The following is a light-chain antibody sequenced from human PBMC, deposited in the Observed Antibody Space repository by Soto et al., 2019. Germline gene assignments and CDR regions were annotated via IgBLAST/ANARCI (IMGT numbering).Light chain of an antibody. CDR2: DVS. V-gene: IGLV2-14*01. J-gene: IGLJ1*01. CDR3: SSYTSMSTFV. CDR1: SSDVGGYNY. Sequence: QSALTQPASVSGSPGQSITISCTGSSSDVGGYNYVSWYQQHPGKAPKLMIYDVSNRPSGVSNRFSGSKSGNTASLTISGLQDEDEAVFYCSSYTSMSTFVFGSWTKLTVL.